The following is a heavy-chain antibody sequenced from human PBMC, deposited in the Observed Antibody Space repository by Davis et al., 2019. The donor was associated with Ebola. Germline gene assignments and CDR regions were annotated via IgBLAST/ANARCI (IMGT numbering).Heavy chain of an antibody. CDR3: AKDRREIVVVPAANSFDD. CDR1: GFTFSIYG. D-gene: IGHD2-2*01. V-gene: IGHV3-23*01. CDR2: IGGTGTGT. J-gene: IGHJ4*02. Sequence: GESLKISCAVSGFTFSIYGMTWVRQAPGKGLEWVSAIGGTGTGTYYADSVKGRFTISRDNSKNRLSMQMNSLRAEDTAVYDGAKDRREIVVVPAANSFDDWGQGTLVTVSS.